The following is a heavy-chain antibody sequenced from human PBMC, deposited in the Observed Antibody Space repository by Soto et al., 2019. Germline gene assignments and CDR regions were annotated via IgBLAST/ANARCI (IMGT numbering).Heavy chain of an antibody. J-gene: IGHJ5*02. V-gene: IGHV1-18*01. D-gene: IGHD2-15*01. CDR2: ISAYNGNT. CDR1: GYTFTSDG. Sequence: GASVKVSCKASGYTFTSDGISWVRPAPGQGREWMGWISAYNGNTNYAQKLQGRVTMTTDTSTSTAYMELRSLRSEDTAVYYCARGIATGQLDPWGQGTLVTVSS. CDR3: ARGIATGQLDP.